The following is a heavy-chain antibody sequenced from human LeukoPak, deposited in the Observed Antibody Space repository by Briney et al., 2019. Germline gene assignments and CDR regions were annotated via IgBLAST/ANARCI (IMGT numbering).Heavy chain of an antibody. J-gene: IGHJ4*02. D-gene: IGHD5-18*01. CDR1: GFTFTSYS. Sequence: GGSLRLSCAASGFTFTSYSMNWVRQAPGKGLEWVSSISSTSTYIYYADSVKGRFTISRDNAKKSLFLQMNSLRAEDTAVYYCARDLLGYSCGTFDYWGQGTLVTVSS. V-gene: IGHV3-21*01. CDR2: ISSTSTYI. CDR3: ARDLLGYSCGTFDY.